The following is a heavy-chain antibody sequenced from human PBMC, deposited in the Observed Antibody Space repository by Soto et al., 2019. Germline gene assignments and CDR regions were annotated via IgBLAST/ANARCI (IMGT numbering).Heavy chain of an antibody. CDR2: IDPSDSYT. Sequence: LKISCKGSGYSFTSYWISWVRQMPGKGLEWMGRIDPSDSYTNYSPSFQGHVTISADKSISTAYLQWSSLKASDTAMYYCARLRDIVVVPAASYYYYGMDVCGQGTTVTVSS. CDR1: GYSFTSYW. J-gene: IGHJ6*02. D-gene: IGHD2-2*01. V-gene: IGHV5-10-1*01. CDR3: ARLRDIVVVPAASYYYYGMDV.